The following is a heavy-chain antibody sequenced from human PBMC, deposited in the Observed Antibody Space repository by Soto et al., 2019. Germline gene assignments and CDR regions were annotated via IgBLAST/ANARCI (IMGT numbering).Heavy chain of an antibody. CDR2: ISGSGGST. V-gene: IGHV3-23*01. Sequence: VQLLESGGGLVQPGGSLRLSCAASGFTFSSYAMSWVRQAPGKGLEWVSAISGSGGSTYYADSVKGRFTISRDNSKNTLYLQMNSLRAEDTAVYYCAKDRLKGRAAAGIFDYWGQGTLVTVSS. CDR3: AKDRLKGRAAAGIFDY. CDR1: GFTFSSYA. D-gene: IGHD6-13*01. J-gene: IGHJ4*02.